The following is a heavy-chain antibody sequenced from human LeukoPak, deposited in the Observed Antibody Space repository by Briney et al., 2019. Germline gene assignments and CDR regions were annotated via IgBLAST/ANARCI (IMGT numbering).Heavy chain of an antibody. CDR2: SYYSGST. D-gene: IGHD5-18*01. Sequence: SETLSLTCTVSGGSISSGGYYWSWIRQHPGKGLEWIGYSYYSGSTNYNPSLKSRVTISLDTSKNQFSLKLSSVTAADTAVYYCARGGYSYGYLDAFDIWGQGTMVTVSS. V-gene: IGHV4-31*02. CDR3: ARGGYSYGYLDAFDI. J-gene: IGHJ3*02. CDR1: GGSISSGGYY.